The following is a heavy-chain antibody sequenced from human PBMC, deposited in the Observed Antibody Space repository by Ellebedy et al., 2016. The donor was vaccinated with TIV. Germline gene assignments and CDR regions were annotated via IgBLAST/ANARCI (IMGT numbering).Heavy chain of an antibody. CDR1: GFTFSSCT. CDR3: AKDRTPGDGYWVFDF. V-gene: IGHV3-23*01. CDR2: IVGSGGSR. J-gene: IGHJ4*02. Sequence: PGGSLRLSCAASGFTFSSCTMNWVRQAPGKGLEWVSGIVGSGGSRYADSVKGRFTISRDNSKSTLDLQMSSLRAEDTAVYYCAKDRTPGDGYWVFDFWGQGTLVTVST. D-gene: IGHD5-18*01.